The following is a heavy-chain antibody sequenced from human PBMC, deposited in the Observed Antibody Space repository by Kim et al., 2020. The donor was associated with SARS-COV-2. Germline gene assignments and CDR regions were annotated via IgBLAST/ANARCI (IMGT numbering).Heavy chain of an antibody. D-gene: IGHD3-10*01. V-gene: IGHV3-30*04. CDR2: TSYDETDK. CDR1: GFTFSTYA. CDR3: ARSVYYYGSGSGWFDP. J-gene: IGHJ5*02. Sequence: GGSLRLSCAASGFTFSTYAMHWVRQAPGKGLEWVALTSYDETDKYYADSVRGRFTISRDKSKNTLYLQMNSLRPEDTAVYYCARSVYYYGSGSGWFDPWGRGAMVTVSS.